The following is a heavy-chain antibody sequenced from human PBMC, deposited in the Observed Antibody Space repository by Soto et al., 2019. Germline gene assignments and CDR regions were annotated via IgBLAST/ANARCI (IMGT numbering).Heavy chain of an antibody. Sequence: QVQLVQSGAEVKKPGSSVKVSCKASGGTFSSYAISWVRQAPGQGLEWMGGIIPIFGTANYAQKLQGRVTITADESTSTAYMEVSSLRSEDTAVYYCAREVTIFGVANYWYFDLWGRGTLVTVSS. J-gene: IGHJ2*01. CDR2: IIPIFGTA. CDR3: AREVTIFGVANYWYFDL. D-gene: IGHD3-3*01. V-gene: IGHV1-69*01. CDR1: GGTFSSYA.